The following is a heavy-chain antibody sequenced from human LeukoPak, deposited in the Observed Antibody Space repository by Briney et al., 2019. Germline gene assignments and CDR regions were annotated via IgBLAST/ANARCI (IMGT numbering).Heavy chain of an antibody. CDR2: ISGSGGST. V-gene: IGHV3-23*01. CDR3: AKGDSSGYYGLFDY. D-gene: IGHD3-22*01. CDR1: GFTFSSYA. J-gene: IGHJ4*02. Sequence: GGSLRLSCAASGFTFSSYAMSWVRQAPGKGLEWVSAISGSGGSTYYVDSVKGRFTISRDNSKNTLYLQMNSLRAEDTAVYYCAKGDSSGYYGLFDYWGQGTLVTVSS.